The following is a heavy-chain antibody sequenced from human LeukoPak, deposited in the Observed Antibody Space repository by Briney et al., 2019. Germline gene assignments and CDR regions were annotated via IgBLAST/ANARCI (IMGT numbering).Heavy chain of an antibody. CDR3: AISGEGKLDY. CDR1: GYTFTSYD. V-gene: IGHV1-8*01. J-gene: IGHJ4*02. Sequence: GASVKVSCKASGYTFTSYDINWVRQATGPGLEGMGWLNPNRGNTAYAQKFQARVTMTKKTSMGTTYMELSGLRSEDTGVYYRAISGEGKLDYWGPGTLVTVSS. D-gene: IGHD6-25*01. CDR2: LNPNRGNT.